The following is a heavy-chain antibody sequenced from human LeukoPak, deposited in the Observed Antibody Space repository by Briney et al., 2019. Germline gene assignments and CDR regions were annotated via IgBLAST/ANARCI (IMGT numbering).Heavy chain of an antibody. V-gene: IGHV3-7*01. D-gene: IGHD6-19*01. J-gene: IGHJ4*02. CDR2: IKRDGSEK. CDR1: GFTFSSYW. Sequence: QSGGSLRLSCAASGFTFSSYWMSWVRQAPGKGLEWVANIKRDGSEKYYVDSVKGRFTISRDSAKNSLYLQMNSLRAEDTAVYYCGLGGWLDYWGQGTLVTVSS. CDR3: GLGGWLDY.